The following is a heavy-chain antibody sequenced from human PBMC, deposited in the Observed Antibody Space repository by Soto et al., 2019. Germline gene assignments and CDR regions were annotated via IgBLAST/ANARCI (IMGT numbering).Heavy chain of an antibody. V-gene: IGHV3-33*01. D-gene: IGHD3-22*01. J-gene: IGHJ4*02. CDR3: AENHNYSGFSGHYSADRGFDS. Sequence: GGSLRLSCAASGFNFRDFGMHWVRQAPGRGLEWLAVIWFDGTTTSYAESVKGRFLISRDNSRNTLYLEIRSLRAEDTALYFCAENHNYSGFSGHYSADRGFDSWGQGTLVTVSS. CDR1: GFNFRDFG. CDR2: IWFDGTTT.